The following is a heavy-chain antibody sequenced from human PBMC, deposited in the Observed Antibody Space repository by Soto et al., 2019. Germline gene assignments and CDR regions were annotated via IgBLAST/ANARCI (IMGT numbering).Heavy chain of an antibody. D-gene: IGHD3-9*01. CDR3: ARVADWSDAFDI. CDR2: IWYDGSNK. V-gene: IGHV3-33*01. J-gene: IGHJ3*02. CDR1: GFTFSSYG. Sequence: GGSLRLSCAASGFTFSSYGMHWVRQAPGKGLEWVAVIWYDGSNKYYADSVKGRFTISRDNSKNTLYLQMNSLRAEDTAVYYCARVADWSDAFDIWGQGTMVTVSS.